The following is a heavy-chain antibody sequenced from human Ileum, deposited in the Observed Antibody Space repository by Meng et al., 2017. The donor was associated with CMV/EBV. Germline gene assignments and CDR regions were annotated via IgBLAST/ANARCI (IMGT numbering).Heavy chain of an antibody. J-gene: IGHJ4*02. CDR3: ARRWEGLTWFDY. CDR1: GGSISTYY. D-gene: IGHD1-26*01. Sequence: SETLSLTCIVSGGSISTYYWSWIRQPPGKGLEWIGYVAYSGSTNYKSSLKSRVTISVDTPKNQFALKLKSVTAADTAGYFCARRWEGLTWFDYWGQGRRVTVSS. V-gene: IGHV4-59*01. CDR2: VAYSGST.